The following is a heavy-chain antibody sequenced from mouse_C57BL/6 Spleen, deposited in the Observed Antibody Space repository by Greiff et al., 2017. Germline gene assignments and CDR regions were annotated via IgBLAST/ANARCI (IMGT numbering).Heavy chain of an antibody. CDR1: GYTFTSYW. D-gene: IGHD1-1*01. J-gene: IGHJ2*01. CDR2: IYPGSGST. V-gene: IGHV1-55*01. CDR3: ARATTVVATLYYFDY. Sequence: QVQLQQPGAELVKPGASVKMSCKASGYTFTSYWITWVKQRPGQGLEWIGDIYPGSGSTNYNEKFKSKATLTVDTSSSTAYMQLSSLTSEDSAVYYCARATTVVATLYYFDYWGQGITLTVSS.